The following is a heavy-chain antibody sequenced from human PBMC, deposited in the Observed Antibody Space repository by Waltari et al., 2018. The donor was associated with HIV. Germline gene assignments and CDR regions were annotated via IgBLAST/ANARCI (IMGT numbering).Heavy chain of an antibody. Sequence: QVQLQESGPGLVKPSQPLSLTCTVSGGPISSGDYYWSWIRQPPGKGLGWIGYIYYSGSTYYNPSLKSRVTISVDRSKNQFSLKLSSVTAADTAVYYCARVGKMVVAATAGYYYYYGMDVWGQGTTVTVSS. V-gene: IGHV4-30-4*08. CDR3: ARVGKMVVAATAGYYYYYGMDV. CDR2: IYYSGST. J-gene: IGHJ6*02. CDR1: GGPISSGDYY. D-gene: IGHD2-15*01.